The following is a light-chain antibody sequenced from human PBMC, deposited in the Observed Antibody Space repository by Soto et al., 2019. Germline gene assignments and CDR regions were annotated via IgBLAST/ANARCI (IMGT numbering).Light chain of an antibody. CDR3: QQSYSTPYP. J-gene: IGKJ5*01. Sequence: DIQMTHSPSSLSASVGDRVTITCRASQSISSYLNWYQQKPGKTPKLLIYAASSLQSGVPSSFSGSGSGTDFTLTISSLQPEDFATYYCQQSYSTPYPFGQGTRLAIK. CDR2: AAS. CDR1: QSISSY. V-gene: IGKV1-39*01.